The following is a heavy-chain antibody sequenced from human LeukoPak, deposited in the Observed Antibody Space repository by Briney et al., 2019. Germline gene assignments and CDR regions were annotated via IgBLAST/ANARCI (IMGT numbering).Heavy chain of an antibody. CDR2: INSDGSST. CDR1: GFTFSSYW. J-gene: IGHJ4*02. V-gene: IGHV3-74*01. Sequence: PGGSLRLSCAASGFTFSSYWMHWVHQAPRKGLVWVSRINSDGSSTSYADSAKGRFTISRDNAKNTLYLQMNSLRAEDTAVYYCARDPHYYDNSGYYSAPHFDYWGQGALVTVSS. CDR3: ARDPHYYDNSGYYSAPHFDY. D-gene: IGHD3-22*01.